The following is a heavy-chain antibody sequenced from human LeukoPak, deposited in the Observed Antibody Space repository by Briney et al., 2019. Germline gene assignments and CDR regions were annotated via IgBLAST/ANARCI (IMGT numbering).Heavy chain of an antibody. CDR3: TRDPLTQNDY. J-gene: IGHJ4*02. V-gene: IGHV3-7*01. Sequence: GGSLRLSCAASGFTFDSYWMSWVRQAPGKGLEWVSNIKQDGNEMYYVDSVKGRFTMYRDNAENSLYLQMNSLRAEDTAVYYCTRDPLTQNDYWSQGTLVTV. CDR2: IKQDGNEM. CDR1: GFTFDSYW. D-gene: IGHD1-14*01.